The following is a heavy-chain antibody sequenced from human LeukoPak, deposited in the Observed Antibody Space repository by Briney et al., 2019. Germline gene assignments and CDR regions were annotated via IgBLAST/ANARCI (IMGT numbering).Heavy chain of an antibody. D-gene: IGHD3-22*01. CDR1: GDTFTSYY. J-gene: IGHJ4*02. V-gene: IGHV1-46*01. Sequence: ASVKVSCNASGDTFTSYYMHWVRQAPGQGLEWMGIINPSGGSTSYAQKFQGRVTMTRDTSTSTVYMELSSLRSEDTAVYYCARAKGRVIPDYWGQGTLVTVSS. CDR3: ARAKGRVIPDY. CDR2: INPSGGST.